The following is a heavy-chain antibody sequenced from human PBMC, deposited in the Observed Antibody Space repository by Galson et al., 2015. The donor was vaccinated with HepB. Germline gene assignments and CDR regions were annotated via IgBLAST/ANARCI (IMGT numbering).Heavy chain of an antibody. CDR2: ISSSSSYI. D-gene: IGHD1-1*01. CDR3: ARGGRHKDPRRDGQYYYYGMDV. Sequence: SLRLSCAASGFTFSSYSMNWVRQAPGKGLEWVSSISSSSSYIYYADSVKGRFTISRDNAKNSLYLQMNSLRAEDTAVYYCARGGRHKDPRRDGQYYYYGMDVWGQGTTVTVSS. J-gene: IGHJ6*02. CDR1: GFTFSSYS. V-gene: IGHV3-21*01.